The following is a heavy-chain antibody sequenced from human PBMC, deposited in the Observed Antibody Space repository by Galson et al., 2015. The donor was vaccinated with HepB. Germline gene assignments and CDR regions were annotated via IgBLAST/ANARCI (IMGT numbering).Heavy chain of an antibody. CDR2: IFTSGST. D-gene: IGHD1-14*01. CDR1: GFAVRHSY. Sequence: SLRLSCAASGFAVRHSYMRWVRQAPGKGLEWVSAIFTSGSTYYSDPVKSRVIISRHNTENNLCLQMNNLRPEDTAMYYCVRDGKIQDRAFDRSGQGTMVVVS. J-gene: IGHJ3*02. V-gene: IGHV3-53*01. CDR3: VRDGKIQDRAFDR.